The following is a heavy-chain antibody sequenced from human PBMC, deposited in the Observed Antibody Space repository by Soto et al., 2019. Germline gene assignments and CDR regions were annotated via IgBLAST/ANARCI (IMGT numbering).Heavy chain of an antibody. CDR1: GFSLSTSGLG. D-gene: IGHD6-13*01. V-gene: IGHV2-5*01. Sequence: QITLKESGPTLVRPTQTLTLTCTFSGFSLSTSGLGVGWIRQPPGKALEWLALIYWNDDKRYSQSLKARLTITKDTSKNQVVLTRTNMDPVDTSTYYCAHSPSSWYLFDYWCQGTLVTVFS. CDR2: IYWNDDK. J-gene: IGHJ4*02. CDR3: AHSPSSWYLFDY.